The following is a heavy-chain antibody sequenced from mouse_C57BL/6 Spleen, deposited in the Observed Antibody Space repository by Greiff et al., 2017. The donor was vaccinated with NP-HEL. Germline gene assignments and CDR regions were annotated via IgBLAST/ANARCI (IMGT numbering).Heavy chain of an antibody. J-gene: IGHJ4*01. CDR1: GYTFTNYW. D-gene: IGHD1-1*01. V-gene: IGHV1-63*01. CDR2: IYPGGGYT. CDR3: ARSSYGSSYDYAMDY. Sequence: QVQLQQSGAELVRPGTSVKMSCKASGYTFTNYWIGWAKQRPGHGFEWIGDIYPGGGYTNYNEKFKGKATLTADKSSSTAYMQLSSLTSEDSAIYYCARSSYGSSYDYAMDYWGQGTSVTVSS.